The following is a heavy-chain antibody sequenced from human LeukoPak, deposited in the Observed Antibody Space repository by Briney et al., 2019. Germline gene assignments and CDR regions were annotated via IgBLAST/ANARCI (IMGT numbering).Heavy chain of an antibody. Sequence: AGGSLRLSCAASGFTFSSYWMSWARQAPGKGLEWVANIKQDGSEKYYVDSVKGRFTISRDNAKNTLYLQMNSLRAEDTAVYYCAKATSNWGYYFDYWGQGTLVTVSS. CDR1: GFTFSSYW. D-gene: IGHD7-27*01. CDR2: IKQDGSEK. V-gene: IGHV3-7*01. CDR3: AKATSNWGYYFDY. J-gene: IGHJ4*02.